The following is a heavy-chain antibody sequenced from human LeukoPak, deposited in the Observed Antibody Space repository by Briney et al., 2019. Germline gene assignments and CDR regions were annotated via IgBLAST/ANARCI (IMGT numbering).Heavy chain of an antibody. CDR2: ISGSGGST. Sequence: GGSLRLSCAASGFTFSSYAMSRVRQAPGKGLEWVSTISGSGGSTYYADSVKGRFTISRDNSKNTLYLQMNSLRAEDTAVYYCAKGTQWLVLRGAFDIWGQGTMVTVSS. J-gene: IGHJ3*02. CDR1: GFTFSSYA. V-gene: IGHV3-23*01. D-gene: IGHD6-19*01. CDR3: AKGTQWLVLRGAFDI.